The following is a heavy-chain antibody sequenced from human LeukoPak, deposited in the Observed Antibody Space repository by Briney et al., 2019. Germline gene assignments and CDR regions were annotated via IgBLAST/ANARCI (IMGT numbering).Heavy chain of an antibody. CDR3: ARGLVVTGTLDS. CDR2: ISGTGTYI. D-gene: IGHD6-19*01. CDR1: GFTFTPFT. V-gene: IGHV3-21*01. Sequence: GESLRLSCAASGFTFTPFTMNWVRQAPGKGLEWVASISGTGTYIYYADSMKGRFTISRDNGKKSLYLQMTSLTADDTAVYYCARGLVVTGTLDSWGQGTLVTVSS. J-gene: IGHJ4*02.